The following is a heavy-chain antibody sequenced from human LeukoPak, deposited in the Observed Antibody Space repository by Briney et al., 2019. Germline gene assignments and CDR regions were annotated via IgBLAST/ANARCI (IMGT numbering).Heavy chain of an antibody. CDR2: ISGSGGST. D-gene: IGHD4-23*01. V-gene: IGHV3-23*01. Sequence: GGSLRLSCAASGFTFSSYAMSWVRQAPGKGLEWVSAISGSGGSTYYADSVKGRFTISRDNSKNTLYLQMNSLRAEDTAVYYCATRSNLYGGNSSYYGMDVWGQGTTVTVSS. CDR3: ATRSNLYGGNSSYYGMDV. J-gene: IGHJ6*02. CDR1: GFTFSSYA.